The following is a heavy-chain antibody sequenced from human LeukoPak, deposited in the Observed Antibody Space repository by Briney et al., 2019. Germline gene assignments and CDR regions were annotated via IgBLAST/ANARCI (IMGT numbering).Heavy chain of an antibody. V-gene: IGHV3-23*01. CDR2: ISGSGGST. D-gene: IGHD4-17*01. J-gene: IGHJ4*02. Sequence: VSAISGSGGSTYYADSVKGRFTISRDNSKNTLYLQMNSLRAEDTAVYYCAKTLTYYFDYWGQGTLVTVSS. CDR3: AKTLTYYFDY.